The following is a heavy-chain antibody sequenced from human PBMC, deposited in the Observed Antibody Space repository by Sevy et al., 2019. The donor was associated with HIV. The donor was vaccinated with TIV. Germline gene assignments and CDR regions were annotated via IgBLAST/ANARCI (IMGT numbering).Heavy chain of an antibody. CDR1: GDSITRSSYY. D-gene: IGHD6-13*01. V-gene: IGHV4-39*01. Sequence: SETLSLTCTVSGDSITRSSYYWGWSRQPPGKGLEWIRNIFYSGNTYYNPSLKSRVTISVDTSKNQFSLKLTSVTAADTAVYYCATTYSSSWYDQYFDYWGQGTLVTVSS. CDR2: IFYSGNT. J-gene: IGHJ4*02. CDR3: ATTYSSSWYDQYFDY.